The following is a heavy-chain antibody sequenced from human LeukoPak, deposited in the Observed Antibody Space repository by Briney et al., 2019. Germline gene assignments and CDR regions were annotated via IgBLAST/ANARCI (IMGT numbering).Heavy chain of an antibody. Sequence: GGSLRLSCAASGFTFSGYWMNWVRQAPGKGLEWVANIKQDGSEKDYVHSVNGRFTISRDNAKNSLYLQMNSLRVEDTAVYYCARVSSLAVAGFFDYWGQGILVTVSS. CDR3: ARVSSLAVAGFFDY. V-gene: IGHV3-7*01. J-gene: IGHJ4*02. CDR1: GFTFSGYW. D-gene: IGHD6-19*01. CDR2: IKQDGSEK.